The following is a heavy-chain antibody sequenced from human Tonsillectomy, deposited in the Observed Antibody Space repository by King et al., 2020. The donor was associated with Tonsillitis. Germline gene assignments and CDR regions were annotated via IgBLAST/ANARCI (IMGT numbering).Heavy chain of an antibody. CDR3: ERDRRHYDRGEFDY. J-gene: IGHJ4*02. D-gene: IGHD3-22*01. CDR2: ISAYNGNT. CDR1: GYTFTNYG. V-gene: IGHV1-18*01. Sequence: QLVQSGAEVKKPGASVKVSCKASGYTFTNYGISWVRQAPGQGLEWMGWISAYNGNTNYAQKLQDRVTMTTDTSTSTAYMELRSLRSDDTAAYYCERDRRHYDRGEFDYWGQGTLVTVSS.